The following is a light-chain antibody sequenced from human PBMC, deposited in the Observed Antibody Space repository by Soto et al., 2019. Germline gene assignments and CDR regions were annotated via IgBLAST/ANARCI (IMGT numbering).Light chain of an antibody. CDR1: QSIGIW. J-gene: IGKJ1*01. Sequence: IQMTQSPSTLSASVGDRVAITCRASQSIGIWLAWYQKKPGKAPRFLIYKASTLQTGVPSKFSGSGSGTELTLTISRLQPDDFANYYCQQYNDYSWTFGQGTKVEIK. CDR2: KAS. V-gene: IGKV1-5*03. CDR3: QQYNDYSWT.